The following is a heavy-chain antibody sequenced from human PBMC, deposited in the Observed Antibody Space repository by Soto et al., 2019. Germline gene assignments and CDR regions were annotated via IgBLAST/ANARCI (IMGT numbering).Heavy chain of an antibody. CDR1: GFTFSSYG. CDR3: ARTPSYSSGWYRGYYYMDV. D-gene: IGHD6-19*01. Sequence: GGSLRLSCAASGFTFSSYGMHWVRQAPGKGLEWVAVIWYDGSNKYYADSVKGRFTISRDNSKNTLYLQMNSLRAEDTAVYYCARTPSYSSGWYRGYYYMDVWGKGTTVTVS. J-gene: IGHJ6*03. V-gene: IGHV3-33*01. CDR2: IWYDGSNK.